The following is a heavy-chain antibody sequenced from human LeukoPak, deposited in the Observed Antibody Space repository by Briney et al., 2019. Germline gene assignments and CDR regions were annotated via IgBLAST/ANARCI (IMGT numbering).Heavy chain of an antibody. V-gene: IGHV3-23*01. Sequence: GGSLRLSCAASGFTFSSYAMSWVRQAPGKGLEWVSAISGSGGSTYYADSVKGRFTISRDNSKNTLYLQMNSLRAEDTALYYCAKDIFRGSSWDYWGQGTLVSVSS. D-gene: IGHD6-13*01. J-gene: IGHJ4*02. CDR2: ISGSGGST. CDR3: AKDIFRGSSWDY. CDR1: GFTFSSYA.